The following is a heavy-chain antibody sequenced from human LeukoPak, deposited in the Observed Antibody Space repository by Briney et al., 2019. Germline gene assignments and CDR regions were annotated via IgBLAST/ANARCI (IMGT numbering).Heavy chain of an antibody. CDR3: ARDTSIAAEGFYYYYMDV. D-gene: IGHD6-25*01. V-gene: IGHV1-2*02. CDR2: INPNSGGT. J-gene: IGHJ6*03. Sequence: ASVKVSCKASGYTFTGYYMHWVRQAPGQGLEWMGWINPNSGGTNYAQKFQGRVTMTRDTSISTAYMELSRLRSDDTAVYYCARDTSIAAEGFYYYYMDVWGKRTTVTVSS. CDR1: GYTFTGYY.